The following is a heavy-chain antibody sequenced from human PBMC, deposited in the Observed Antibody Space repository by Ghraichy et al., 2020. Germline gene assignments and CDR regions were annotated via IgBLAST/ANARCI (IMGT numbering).Heavy chain of an antibody. Sequence: ASVKVSCKASGYTFTSYAMHWVRQAPGQRLEWMGWINAGNGNTKYSQKFQGRVTITRDTSASTAYMELSSLRSEDTAVYYCARVEYSSGWRAYYYYGMDVWGQGTTVTVSS. D-gene: IGHD6-19*01. CDR1: GYTFTSYA. CDR2: INAGNGNT. CDR3: ARVEYSSGWRAYYYYGMDV. J-gene: IGHJ6*02. V-gene: IGHV1-3*01.